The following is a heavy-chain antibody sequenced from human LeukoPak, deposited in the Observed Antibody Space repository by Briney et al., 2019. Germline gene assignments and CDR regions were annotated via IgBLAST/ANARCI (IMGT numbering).Heavy chain of an antibody. V-gene: IGHV3-23*01. D-gene: IGHD3-22*01. J-gene: IGHJ4*02. Sequence: PGGSLRLSCAASGFTFRNYGMSWVRQAPGKGLEWVSGISGSGGRTYHADSVKGRFTISRDNSKNTLYLQMDSLRAEDTAVYYCAKDLLRTIVVITAAGYYFDSWGQGTLVTVSS. CDR3: AKDLLRTIVVITAAGYYFDS. CDR2: ISGSGGRT. CDR1: GFTFRNYG.